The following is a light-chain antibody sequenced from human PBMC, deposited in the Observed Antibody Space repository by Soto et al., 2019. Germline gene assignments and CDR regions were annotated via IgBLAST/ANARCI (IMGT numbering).Light chain of an antibody. CDR2: GAS. J-gene: IGKJ3*01. CDR3: QQYGSSPLFT. V-gene: IGKV3-20*01. Sequence: ELVLTQSQGTLSLSPGERATLSCRASQSVSSSYLAWYQQKPGQAPRLLIYGASSRATGIPDRFSGSGSGTDVTLTISRLEPEDFAVYYCQQYGSSPLFTFGPGTKVDIK. CDR1: QSVSSSY.